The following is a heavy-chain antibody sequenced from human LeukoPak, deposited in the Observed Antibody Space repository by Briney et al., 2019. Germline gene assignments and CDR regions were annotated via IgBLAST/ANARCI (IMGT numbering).Heavy chain of an antibody. CDR1: GFTFSSYA. V-gene: IGHV3-30-3*01. CDR3: ARDYSPRGYSYGYYYYYMDV. Sequence: GGSLRLSCAASGFTFSSYAMHWVRQAPGKGLEWVAVISHDGSNKYYADSVKGRFTISRDNSKNTLYLQMNSLRAEDTAVYYCARDYSPRGYSYGYYYYYMDVWGKGTTVTVPS. D-gene: IGHD5-18*01. CDR2: ISHDGSNK. J-gene: IGHJ6*03.